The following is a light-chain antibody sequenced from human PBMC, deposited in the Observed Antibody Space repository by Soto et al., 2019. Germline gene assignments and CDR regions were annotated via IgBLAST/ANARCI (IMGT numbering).Light chain of an antibody. CDR1: QSISSW. CDR3: QQYTSLYT. Sequence: DIQMTQSPSTLSASVGDRVTITCRASQSISSWLAWYQQKPGKAPKLLIYKASSLESGVPSMFSGSGSGTEFNLTISSLQPDDFATYYCQQYTSLYTFGQGNTLEIQ. J-gene: IGKJ2*01. CDR2: KAS. V-gene: IGKV1-5*03.